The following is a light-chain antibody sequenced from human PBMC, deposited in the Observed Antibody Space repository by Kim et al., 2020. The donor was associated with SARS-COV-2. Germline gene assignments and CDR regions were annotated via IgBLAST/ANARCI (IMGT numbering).Light chain of an antibody. J-gene: IGKJ4*01. CDR1: QNVGTY. CDR3: QQRSDWLT. Sequence: SLSPGERAALSCRALQNVGTYLAWYQHKPGQAPRLVIYEASKRATGIPARFSGSGSGTDFTLRISSREPEDFAIYHCQQRSDWLTFGGGTKVDIK. V-gene: IGKV3-11*01. CDR2: EAS.